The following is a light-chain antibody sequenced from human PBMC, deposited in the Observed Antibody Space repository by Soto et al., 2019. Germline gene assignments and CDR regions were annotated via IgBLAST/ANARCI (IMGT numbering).Light chain of an antibody. Sequence: EFVLTQSPGTLSLSPGERATLSCRASQTVRNNYLAWYQQKPGQAPRLLIYDASSRATGIPARFSGSGSGTDFTLTISSLQPEDFAVYFCHQYNFWPTFGQGTKVDIK. CDR3: HQYNFWPT. J-gene: IGKJ1*01. CDR1: QTVRNNY. V-gene: IGKV3-20*01. CDR2: DAS.